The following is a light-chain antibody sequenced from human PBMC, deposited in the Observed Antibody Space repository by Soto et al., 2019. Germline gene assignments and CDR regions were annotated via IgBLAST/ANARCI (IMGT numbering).Light chain of an antibody. CDR2: GVS. Sequence: SVLTQPASVSGSPGQSITISCSGTRSDIGSYNYVAWYQQFPGKTPKILIYGVSNRPSGVSSRFSGSKSGNTASLTISGLHTEYEAHYYCISYTGSIPFYVFATGTKATVL. CDR1: RSDIGSYNY. CDR3: ISYTGSIPFYV. J-gene: IGLJ1*01. V-gene: IGLV2-14*01.